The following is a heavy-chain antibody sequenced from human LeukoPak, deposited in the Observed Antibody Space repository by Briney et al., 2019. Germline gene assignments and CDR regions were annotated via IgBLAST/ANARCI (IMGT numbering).Heavy chain of an antibody. J-gene: IGHJ4*02. CDR3: ASSSYYYDSSGYSRFDY. CDR1: GGSISSYY. Sequence: SETPSLTCTVSGGSISSYYWSWIRQPARKGLEWIWRIYTSGSTNYNPSLKSRVTMSVDTSKNQFSLKLSSVTAADTAVYYCASSSYYYDSSGYSRFDYWGQGTLVTVSS. D-gene: IGHD3-22*01. CDR2: IYTSGST. V-gene: IGHV4-4*07.